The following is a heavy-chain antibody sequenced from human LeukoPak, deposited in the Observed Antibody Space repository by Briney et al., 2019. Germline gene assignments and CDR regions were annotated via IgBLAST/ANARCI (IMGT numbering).Heavy chain of an antibody. CDR2: IYYSGST. V-gene: IGHV4-34*01. D-gene: IGHD6-19*01. J-gene: IGHJ4*02. CDR1: GGSFSGYY. Sequence: SETLSLTCAVYGGSFSGYYWSWIRQPPGKGLEWIGSIYYSGSTYYNPSLKSRVTISVDTSKNQFSLKLGSVTAADTAVYYCASSIAVNWGQGTLVTVSS. CDR3: ASSIAVN.